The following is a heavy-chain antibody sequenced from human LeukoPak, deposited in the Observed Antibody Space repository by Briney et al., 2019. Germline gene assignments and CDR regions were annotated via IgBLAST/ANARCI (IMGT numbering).Heavy chain of an antibody. V-gene: IGHV3-48*03. Sequence: PGGSLRLSCVASGFNFNDYAMTWVRQAPGKGLEWLSHISSSGFTIYYADSVRGRFSISRDNAKHSLYLQLNSLRAEDTALYYCAKASKTGYYYFDYWGQGTLVTVSS. J-gene: IGHJ4*02. CDR2: ISSSGFTI. CDR1: GFNFNDYA. CDR3: AKASKTGYYYFDY. D-gene: IGHD1-1*01.